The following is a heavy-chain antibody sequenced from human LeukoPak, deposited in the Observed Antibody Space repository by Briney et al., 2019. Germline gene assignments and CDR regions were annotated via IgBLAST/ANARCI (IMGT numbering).Heavy chain of an antibody. J-gene: IGHJ4*02. CDR2: IKQDGSEK. D-gene: IGHD7-27*01. Sequence: GGSLTLPCAASGFPFNSYWMSWVRQAPGKGLEWVANIKQDGSEKYYVDSVKGRFTISRDNAKNSLYLQMNSLRAEDTAVYYCARDGDGVGFDYWGQGTLVTVSS. CDR3: ARDGDGVGFDY. V-gene: IGHV3-7*01. CDR1: GFPFNSYW.